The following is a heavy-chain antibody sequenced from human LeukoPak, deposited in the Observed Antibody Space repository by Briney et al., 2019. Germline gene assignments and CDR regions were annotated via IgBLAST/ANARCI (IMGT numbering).Heavy chain of an antibody. CDR2: INSDGRST. J-gene: IGHJ4*02. V-gene: IGHV3-74*01. D-gene: IGHD7-27*01. CDR3: ARELYISGEQPPDY. CDR1: GFAFSDYW. Sequence: GGSLRLSCAASGFAFSDYWMHWVRQAPGKGLVWVSRINSDGRSTTYADSVKGRFTIFRDNAKSTLDLQMNSLRAEDTAVYYCARELYISGEQPPDYWGQGTLVTVSS.